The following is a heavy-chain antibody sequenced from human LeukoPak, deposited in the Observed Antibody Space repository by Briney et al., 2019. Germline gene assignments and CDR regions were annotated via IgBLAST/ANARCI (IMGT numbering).Heavy chain of an antibody. CDR1: GFTFSSYS. CDR3: TTSDDKALWGY. Sequence: PGGSLRLSCAASGFTFSSYSMNWVRQAPGKGLEWVGRIKSKTDGGTTDYAAPVKGRFTISRDDSKNTLYLQMNSLKTEDTAVYYCTTSDDKALWGYWGQGTLVTVSS. D-gene: IGHD3-16*01. V-gene: IGHV3-15*01. CDR2: IKSKTDGGTT. J-gene: IGHJ4*02.